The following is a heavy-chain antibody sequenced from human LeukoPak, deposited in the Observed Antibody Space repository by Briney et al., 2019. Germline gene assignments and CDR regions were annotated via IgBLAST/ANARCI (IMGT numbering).Heavy chain of an antibody. J-gene: IGHJ6*02. D-gene: IGHD6-19*01. CDR1: GDTVSSNSAA. CDR2: TYYRSKWYN. Sequence: SQTLSLTCAISGDTVSSNSAAWNWIRQSPSRGLEWLGRTYYRSKWYNDYAVSVKSRITINPDTSKNQFSLQLNSVTPEDTAVYYCARDPYSSGWISNRYYYYYYGMDVWGQGTTVTVSS. V-gene: IGHV6-1*01. CDR3: ARDPYSSGWISNRYYYYYYGMDV.